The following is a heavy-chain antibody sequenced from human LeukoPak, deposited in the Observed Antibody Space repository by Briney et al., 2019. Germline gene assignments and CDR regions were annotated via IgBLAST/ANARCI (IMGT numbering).Heavy chain of an antibody. CDR3: TRDRRYGGMDV. J-gene: IGHJ6*02. CDR1: GFTFSDYT. CDR2: ISSSSNYI. D-gene: IGHD3-10*01. Sequence: GGSLRLSCAASGFTFSDYTMNWVRQAPGKGLDWVSSISSSSNYIYYADSVKGRFTISRDNAKNSLYLQMNSLRAEDTAVYYCTRDRRYGGMDVWGQGTTVTVSS. V-gene: IGHV3-21*01.